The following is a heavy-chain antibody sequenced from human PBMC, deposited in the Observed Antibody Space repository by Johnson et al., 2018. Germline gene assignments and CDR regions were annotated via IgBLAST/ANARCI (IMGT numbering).Heavy chain of an antibody. CDR3: ARTRAPSYYYYGMDV. CDR2: ISYDGSNK. V-gene: IGHV3-30*03. CDR1: GFTFSSYG. Sequence: VQLVESGGGVVQPGRSLRLSCAASGFTFSSYGMHWVRQAPGKGLEWVAVISYDGSNKYYADSVKGRFTISRDNSKNTLYLQMNSLRAEDTAVYYCARTRAPSYYYYGMDVWGQGTTVTVS. J-gene: IGHJ6*02.